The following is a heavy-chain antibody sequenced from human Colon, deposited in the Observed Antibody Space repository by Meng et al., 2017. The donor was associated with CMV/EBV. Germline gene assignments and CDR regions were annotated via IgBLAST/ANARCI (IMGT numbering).Heavy chain of an antibody. CDR3: ARDKGFLGGTFDY. Sequence: GGSLRLSCAASGFTVSSNYMSWVRQAPGKGLEWVSVIYSGGSTYYADSVKGRFTISRDDARDSLFLQLNSLRAEDTALYYCARDKGFLGGTFDYWGQGTLVTVSS. D-gene: IGHD1-26*01. V-gene: IGHV3-53*01. CDR1: GFTVSSNY. CDR2: IYSGGST. J-gene: IGHJ4*02.